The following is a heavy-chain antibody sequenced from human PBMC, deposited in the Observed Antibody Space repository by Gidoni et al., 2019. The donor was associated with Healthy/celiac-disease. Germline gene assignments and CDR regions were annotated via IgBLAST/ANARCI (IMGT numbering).Heavy chain of an antibody. CDR3: ARGASGGSGSYIKLDP. CDR1: GSSFTSYW. V-gene: IGHV5-51*03. J-gene: IGHJ5*02. CDR2: IYPGDSDT. Sequence: EVQLVQSGAEVKKPGESLKITCKGSGSSFTSYWSGWVRQLPGKGLEWMGIIYPGDSDTRYSPSFQGQVTISADKSISTAYLQWSSLKASDTAMYYCARGASGGSGSYIKLDPWGQGTLVTVSS. D-gene: IGHD3-10*01.